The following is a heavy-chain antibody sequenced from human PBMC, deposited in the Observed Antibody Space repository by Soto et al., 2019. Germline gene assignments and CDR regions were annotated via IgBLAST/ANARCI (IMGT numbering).Heavy chain of an antibody. V-gene: IGHV4-34*01. D-gene: IGHD3-10*01. CDR2: INHSGST. CDR3: ASEGRYYASGRFWWFDP. J-gene: IGHJ5*02. CDR1: GGSFSDYY. Sequence: PSETLSLTCAVYGGSFSDYYWSWIRQPPGKGLEWIGEINHSGSTNYNPSLKSRVTISVDTSKNQFSLKLSSVTAADTAVYYCASEGRYYASGRFWWFDPWGQGTLVTVSS.